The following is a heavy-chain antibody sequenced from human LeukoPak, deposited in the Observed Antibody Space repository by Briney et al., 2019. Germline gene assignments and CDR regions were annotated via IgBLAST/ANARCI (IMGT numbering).Heavy chain of an antibody. CDR1: GCTFRIYA. J-gene: IGHJ4*02. V-gene: IGHV1-69*01. Sequence: ASVKFCWKACGCTFRIYAMSGVGQAAGQGLEWVGGSMPIFGTANYAQKFQGRVTITADESTSTAYMELSSLRSEDTSVYHCAGYVDTAILWRQGTLVTVSS. CDR2: SMPIFGTA. CDR3: AGYVDTAIL. D-gene: IGHD5-18*01.